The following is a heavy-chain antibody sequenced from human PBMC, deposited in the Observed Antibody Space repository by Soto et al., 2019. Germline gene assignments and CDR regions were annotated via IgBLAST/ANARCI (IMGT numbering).Heavy chain of an antibody. J-gene: IGHJ5*02. V-gene: IGHV4-61*01. CDR3: ARYDAESGSNKIDP. CDR2: IFYSGST. CDR1: GGSVSSRSHF. Sequence: QVQLQESGPGLVKPSETLSVTCTASGGSVSSRSHFWSWIRQPPGGGLQWIGYIFYSGSTNYNPSLKSRATLSVDTSRNQFSLRLTSVTAADTAFYYCARYDAESGSNKIDPWGQGTLVTVSS. D-gene: IGHD5-12*01.